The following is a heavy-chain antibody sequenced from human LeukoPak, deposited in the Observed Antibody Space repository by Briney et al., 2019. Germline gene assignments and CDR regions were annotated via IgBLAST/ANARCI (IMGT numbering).Heavy chain of an antibody. CDR1: GGSISSGDYY. V-gene: IGHV4-30-4*01. D-gene: IGHD2-2*01. Sequence: SETLSLTCTVSGGSISSGDYYWSWIRQPPGKGLEWIGYIYYSGTTHYNPSLKSRVTISVDTSKNQFSLKLTSVTAADTAVYYCARASRYCSSTSCSYYMDVWGKGTTVTVSS. CDR2: IYYSGTT. CDR3: ARASRYCSSTSCSYYMDV. J-gene: IGHJ6*03.